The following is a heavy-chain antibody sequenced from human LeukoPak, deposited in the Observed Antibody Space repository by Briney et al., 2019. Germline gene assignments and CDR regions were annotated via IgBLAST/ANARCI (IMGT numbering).Heavy chain of an antibody. D-gene: IGHD3-10*02. J-gene: IGHJ5*02. CDR1: GFTFSNYA. CDR3: ARASRFGELESAAWFDP. Sequence: PGGSLRLSCAASGFTFSNYAMHWVRQAPGKGLEWVAVISFDGTNKYYANSVQGRFTISRDNSKNTLYLQMNSLRAEDTAVYYCARASRFGELESAAWFDPWGQGTLVTVSS. CDR2: ISFDGTNK. V-gene: IGHV3-30-3*01.